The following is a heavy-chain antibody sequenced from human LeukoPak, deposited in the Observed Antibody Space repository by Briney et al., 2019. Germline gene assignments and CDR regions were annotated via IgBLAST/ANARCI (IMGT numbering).Heavy chain of an antibody. CDR3: AAGYLSSWYYFDY. CDR2: IYHSGST. CDR1: GGSISSYY. Sequence: SETLSLTCTVSGGSISSYYWSWIRQPPGKGLEWIGYIYHSGSTNYNPSLKSRVTTSVDTSKNQFSLKLSSVTAADTAVYYCAAGYLSSWYYFDYWGQRTLVTVSS. V-gene: IGHV4-59*01. J-gene: IGHJ4*02. D-gene: IGHD6-13*01.